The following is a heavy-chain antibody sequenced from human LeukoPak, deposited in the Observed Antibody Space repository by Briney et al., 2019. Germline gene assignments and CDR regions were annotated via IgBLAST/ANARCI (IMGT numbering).Heavy chain of an antibody. CDR2: NSAYNGNT. CDR1: GYTFTSYG. J-gene: IGHJ4*02. D-gene: IGHD6-13*01. Sequence: ASVKVSCKASGYTFTSYGISWVRQAPGQGLEWMGWNSAYNGNTNYAQKLQGRVTMTTDTSTSTAYMELRSLRSDDTAVYYCARDSFHSSSWYVRGDYWGQGTLVTVSS. CDR3: ARDSFHSSSWYVRGDY. V-gene: IGHV1-18*01.